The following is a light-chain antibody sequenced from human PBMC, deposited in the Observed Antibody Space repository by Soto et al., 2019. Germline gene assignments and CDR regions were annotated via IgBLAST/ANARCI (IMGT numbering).Light chain of an antibody. CDR1: QGISSA. J-gene: IGKJ5*01. CDR3: QQFNSYPSIT. V-gene: IGKV1-13*02. CDR2: DAS. Sequence: AIQLTQSPSSLSASVGDRVTITCRASQGISSALAWYQQKPGKAPKLLIYDASSLESGVPSRFSGSGSGTEFPLPLRSLPPEDFATYYCQQFNSYPSITFGQGTRLEIK.